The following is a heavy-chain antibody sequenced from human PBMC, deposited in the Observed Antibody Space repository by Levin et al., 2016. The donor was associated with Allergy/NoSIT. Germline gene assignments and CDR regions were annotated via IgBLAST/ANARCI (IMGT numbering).Heavy chain of an antibody. CDR3: ARESSLDMTTVTTVIDY. V-gene: IGHV1-18*01. D-gene: IGHD4-17*01. J-gene: IGHJ4*02. CDR2: ISAYNGNT. Sequence: ASVKVSCKASGYTFTSYGISWVRQAPGQGLEWMGWISAYNGNTNYAQKLQGRVTMTTDTSTSTAYMELRSLRSDDTAVYHCARESSLDMTTVTTVIDYWGQGTLVTVSS. CDR1: GYTFTSYG.